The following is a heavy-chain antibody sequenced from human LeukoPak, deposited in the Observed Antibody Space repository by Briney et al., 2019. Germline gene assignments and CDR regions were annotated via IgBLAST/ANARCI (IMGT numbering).Heavy chain of an antibody. D-gene: IGHD6-13*01. CDR3: AKDRVAAAVDYYYYYGMDV. V-gene: IGHV3-43D*04. CDR2: ISWDGGST. Sequence: GGSLRLSCAASGFTFDDYAMHWVRQAPGKGLEWVSLISWDGGSTYYADSVKGRFTISIDNSKNSLYLQMNSLRAEDTALYYCAKDRVAAAVDYYYYYGMDVWGKGTTVTVSS. CDR1: GFTFDDYA. J-gene: IGHJ6*04.